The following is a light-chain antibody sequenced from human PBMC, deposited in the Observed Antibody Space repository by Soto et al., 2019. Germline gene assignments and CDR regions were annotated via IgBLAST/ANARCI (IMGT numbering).Light chain of an antibody. V-gene: IGKV1-16*02. J-gene: IGKJ4*01. CDR3: QQYRSYPPT. Sequence: DIQMTQSPSSLSASVGDRVTITCRASQDIDKYLAWFQQKSGKAPRSLIYEASNLQSGVSSKFSGSGFGTDFSLTINSLQPEDFATYYCQQYRSYPPTFGGGTKVEIK. CDR2: EAS. CDR1: QDIDKY.